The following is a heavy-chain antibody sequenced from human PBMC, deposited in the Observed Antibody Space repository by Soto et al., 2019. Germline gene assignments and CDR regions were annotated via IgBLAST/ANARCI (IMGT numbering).Heavy chain of an antibody. Sequence: GGSLRLSCAASGFTFSSYAMHWVRQAPGKGLEWVAVISYDGSNKYYADSVKGRFTISRDNSKNTLYLQMNSLRAEDTAVYYCAREWELPASFDYWGQGTLVTVSS. J-gene: IGHJ4*02. CDR3: AREWELPASFDY. CDR1: GFTFSSYA. D-gene: IGHD1-26*01. V-gene: IGHV3-30-3*01. CDR2: ISYDGSNK.